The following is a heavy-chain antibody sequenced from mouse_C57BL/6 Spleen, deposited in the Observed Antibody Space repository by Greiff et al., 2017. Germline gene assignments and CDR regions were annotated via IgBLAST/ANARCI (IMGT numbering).Heavy chain of an antibody. V-gene: IGHV1-53*01. D-gene: IGHD2-1*01. CDR1: GYTFTSYW. Sequence: VQLQQPGTELVKPGASVKLSCKASGYTFTSYWMHWVKQRPGQGLEWIGNINPSNGGTNYNEKFKSKATLTVDKSSSTAYMQLSRLTSEDSAVYDCARPGGNSYFDYWGQGTTLTVSS. CDR3: ARPGGNSYFDY. CDR2: INPSNGGT. J-gene: IGHJ2*01.